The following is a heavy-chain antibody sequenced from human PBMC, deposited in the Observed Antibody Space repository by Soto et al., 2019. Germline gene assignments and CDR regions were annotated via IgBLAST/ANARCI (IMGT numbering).Heavy chain of an antibody. CDR3: AQKCGSSSIWFDP. D-gene: IGHD6-6*01. CDR2: IIPIFGTA. Sequence: SVKVSCKASGGTFSSYAISWVRQAPGQGLEWMGGIIPIFGTANYAQKFQGRVTITADKSTSTAYMELSSLRSEDTAVYYCAQKCGSSSIWFDPWGQGTLVTVSS. J-gene: IGHJ5*02. V-gene: IGHV1-69*06. CDR1: GGTFSSYA.